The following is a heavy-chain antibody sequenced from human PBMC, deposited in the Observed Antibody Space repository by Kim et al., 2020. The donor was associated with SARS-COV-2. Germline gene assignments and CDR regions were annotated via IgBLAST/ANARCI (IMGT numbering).Heavy chain of an antibody. V-gene: IGHV3-30*18. J-gene: IGHJ4*02. Sequence: GGSLRLSCAASGFTFSTYGMHWVRQAPGKGLEWVAISSYAGSTKYYADSVKGRFTISRDNSKNTLYLQMNSLRAEDTALYYCAKDSGGYTYIFDYWGQGTLGTVSS. CDR1: GFTFSTYG. D-gene: IGHD5-18*01. CDR2: SSYAGSTK. CDR3: AKDSGGYTYIFDY.